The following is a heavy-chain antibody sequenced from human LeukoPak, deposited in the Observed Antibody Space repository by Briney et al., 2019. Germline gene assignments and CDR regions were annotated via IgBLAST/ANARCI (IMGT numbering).Heavy chain of an antibody. CDR2: ISAYNGNT. J-gene: IGHJ6*02. CDR3: ARDHGGSYYNYGMDV. CDR1: GYTFTSYG. Sequence: ASVKVSCTASGYTFTSYGISWVRQAPGQGLEWMGWISAYNGNTNYAQKLQGRVTMTTDTSTSTAYMELRSLRSDDTAVYYCARDHGGSYYNYGMDVWGQGTTVTVSS. V-gene: IGHV1-18*01. D-gene: IGHD1-26*01.